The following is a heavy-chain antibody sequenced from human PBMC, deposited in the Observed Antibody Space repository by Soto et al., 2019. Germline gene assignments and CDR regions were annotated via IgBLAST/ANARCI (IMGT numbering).Heavy chain of an antibody. J-gene: IGHJ6*03. CDR1: GYTFTSYG. CDR2: ISAYNGNT. D-gene: IGHD6-13*01. Sequence: QVQLVQSGAEVKKPGASVKVSCKASGYTFTSYGISWVRQAPGQGLEWMGWISAYNGNTNYAQKLQGRVTMTTDTSTSTAYMELRSLRSDDTDVYYCARALLPNSSSWIKTTYYYYYYVDVWGKGTTVTVSS. V-gene: IGHV1-18*01. CDR3: ARALLPNSSSWIKTTYYYYYYVDV.